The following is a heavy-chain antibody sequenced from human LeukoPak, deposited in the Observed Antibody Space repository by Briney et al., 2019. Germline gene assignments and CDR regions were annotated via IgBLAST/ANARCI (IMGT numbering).Heavy chain of an antibody. J-gene: IGHJ3*02. CDR3: ARAREYYYDTSKPGGFDI. Sequence: GGSLRLSCVDSGFRFSSYWMTWVRQAPGKGLERVANINQDESEKYSEDSVKGRFTISRDNAKNSLYLQMNSLRAEDTAVYYCARAREYYYDTSKPGGFDIWGRGTMVTVSS. CDR2: INQDESEK. CDR1: GFRFSSYW. D-gene: IGHD3-16*01. V-gene: IGHV3-7*01.